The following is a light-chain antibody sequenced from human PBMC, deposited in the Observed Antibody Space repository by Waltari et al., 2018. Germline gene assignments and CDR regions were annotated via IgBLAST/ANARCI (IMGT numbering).Light chain of an antibody. CDR3: AAWDDSLSGVV. Sequence: QSVLTQPPSASGTPGQRVIISCSGSISNIGANYVYWYQQLPGTAPKLLIYRNKQRPSGVPDRFSGSKSGTSASLAISGLRSEDEAHYHCAAWDDSLSGVVFGGGTKLTVL. V-gene: IGLV1-47*01. J-gene: IGLJ2*01. CDR1: ISNIGANY. CDR2: RNK.